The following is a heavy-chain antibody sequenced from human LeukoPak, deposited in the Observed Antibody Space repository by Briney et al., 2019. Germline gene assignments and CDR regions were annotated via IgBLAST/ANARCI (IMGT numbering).Heavy chain of an antibody. CDR3: ARDNLAPYWYFDL. Sequence: GGSLRLSCAASGFTFSSQAMTWVRQAPGKGLQWVSAISGSGHKTYYADSVKGRFTIFRDNAKNSLFLQVNSLRDEDTALYYCARDNLAPYWYFDLWGRGTLVTVSS. J-gene: IGHJ2*01. V-gene: IGHV3-23*01. D-gene: IGHD1-14*01. CDR2: ISGSGHKT. CDR1: GFTFSSQA.